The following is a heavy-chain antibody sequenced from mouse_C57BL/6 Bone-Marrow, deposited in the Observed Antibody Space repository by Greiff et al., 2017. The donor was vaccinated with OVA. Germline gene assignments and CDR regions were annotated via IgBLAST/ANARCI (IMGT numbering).Heavy chain of an antibody. CDR3: ARVDYYGSSPYYFDY. V-gene: IGHV5-16*01. Sequence: EVQRVESEGGLVQPGSSMKLSCTASGFTFSDSYMAWVRQIPEQGLEWVANINHDGSSTYYLASLKGRFIISRDTATNILYLQKSSLKSEDTATYYCARVDYYGSSPYYFDYWGQGTTLTVSS. D-gene: IGHD1-1*01. J-gene: IGHJ2*01. CDR1: GFTFSDSY. CDR2: INHDGSST.